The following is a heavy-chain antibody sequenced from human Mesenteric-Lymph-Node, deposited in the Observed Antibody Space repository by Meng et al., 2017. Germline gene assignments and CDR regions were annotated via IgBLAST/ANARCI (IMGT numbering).Heavy chain of an antibody. CDR2: IIPIFGTA. V-gene: IGHV1-69*13. Sequence: SVKVSCKASGGTFSSYAISWVRQAPGQGLEWMGGIIPIFGTANYAQKFQGRVTITADESTSTAYMELSRLRSDDTAVYYCARETTQHGYFDYWGQGTQVTVSS. J-gene: IGHJ4*01. D-gene: IGHD4-17*01. CDR3: ARETTQHGYFDY. CDR1: GGTFSSYA.